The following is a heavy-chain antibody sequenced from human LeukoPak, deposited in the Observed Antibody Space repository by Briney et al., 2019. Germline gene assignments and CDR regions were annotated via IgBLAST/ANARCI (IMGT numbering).Heavy chain of an antibody. D-gene: IGHD3-22*01. J-gene: IGHJ4*02. V-gene: IGHV3-21*01. CDR2: ISSSSSYI. CDR3: ARSGDAMIVHLDY. CDR1: GLTFSSYS. Sequence: GGSLRLSCAASGLTFSSYSMNWVRQAPGKGLEWVSSISSSSSYIYYADSVKGRFTISRDNAKNSLYLQMNSLRAEDMAVYYCARSGDAMIVHLDYWGQGTLVTVSS.